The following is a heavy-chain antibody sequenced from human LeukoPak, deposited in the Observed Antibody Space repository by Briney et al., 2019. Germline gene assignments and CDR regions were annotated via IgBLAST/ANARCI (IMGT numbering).Heavy chain of an antibody. Sequence: SETLSLTCAVYGGSFSGYSWNWIRQPPGKGLEWIGEINHSGSTNHNPSLTRRVTISVDTSKNQISLKLSSVTAADTAVYYCARETNYYFDYWGQGNLVTASS. CDR1: GGSFSGYS. CDR2: INHSGST. V-gene: IGHV4-34*01. CDR3: ARETNYYFDY. D-gene: IGHD2-8*01. J-gene: IGHJ4*02.